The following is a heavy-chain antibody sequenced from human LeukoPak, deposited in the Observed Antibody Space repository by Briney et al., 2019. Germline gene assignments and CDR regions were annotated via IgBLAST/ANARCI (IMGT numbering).Heavy chain of an antibody. V-gene: IGHV3-53*01. CDR3: ARGPDIVVIPIVDDAFDI. Sequence: GGSLRLYCAASGFTGSSNYMSWVRQAPGKGLEWVSVIYSGGSTYYADSVKGRFTTSRDNAENSLYLQVDSLRAEDTAVYYCARGPDIVVIPIVDDAFDIWGQGTMVTVPS. CDR2: IYSGGST. CDR1: GFTGSSNY. J-gene: IGHJ3*02. D-gene: IGHD2-2*01.